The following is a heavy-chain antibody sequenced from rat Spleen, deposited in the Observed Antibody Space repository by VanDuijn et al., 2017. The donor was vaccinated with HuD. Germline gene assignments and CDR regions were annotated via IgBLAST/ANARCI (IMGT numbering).Heavy chain of an antibody. Sequence: VQLQESGPGLVKPSQSLSLTCSVTNYSITSDYWGWIRKFPGSKMEWIGHISYSGSTSYNPSLKSRIAITRDTSKNQFFLQLNSVTTEDTATYYCARGALEQLYVHYFDYWGQGVMVTVSS. V-gene: IGHV3-1*01. D-gene: IGHD1-2*01. CDR3: ARGALEQLYVHYFDY. CDR1: NYSITSDY. CDR2: ISYSGST. J-gene: IGHJ2*01.